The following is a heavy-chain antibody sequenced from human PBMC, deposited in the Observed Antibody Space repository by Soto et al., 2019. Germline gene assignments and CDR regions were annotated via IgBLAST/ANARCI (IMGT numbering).Heavy chain of an antibody. J-gene: IGHJ6*02. D-gene: IGHD5-12*01. CDR2: IIPIFGTA. V-gene: IGHV1-69*13. CDR1: GGTFSSYA. CDR3: ARDGKDVEMATIHYGMDV. Sequence: GASVKVSCKASGGTFSSYAISWVRQAPGQGLEWMGGIIPIFGTANYAQKFQGRVTITADESTSTAYMELSSLRSEDTAVYHCARDGKDVEMATIHYGMDVWGQGTTVTVSS.